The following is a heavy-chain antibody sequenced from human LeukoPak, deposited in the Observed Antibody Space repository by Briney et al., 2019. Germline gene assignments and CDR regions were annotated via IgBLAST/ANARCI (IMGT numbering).Heavy chain of an antibody. V-gene: IGHV4-34*01. Sequence: SETLSLTCAVYGGSFRGYYWSWIRQPPGKGLEWIGEINHGGSTNYNPSLKSRITMSVDTSKNQFSLKLSSVTAADTAVYYCARDNDMGLEYWGQGTLVTVSS. CDR2: INHGGST. D-gene: IGHD3-9*01. J-gene: IGHJ4*02. CDR1: GGSFRGYY. CDR3: ARDNDMGLEY.